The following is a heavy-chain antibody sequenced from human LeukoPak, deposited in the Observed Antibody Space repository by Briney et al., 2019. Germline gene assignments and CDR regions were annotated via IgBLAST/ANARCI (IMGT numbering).Heavy chain of an antibody. J-gene: IGHJ4*02. CDR2: ISGSGGTT. V-gene: IGHV3-23*01. Sequence: GGSLRLSCAASGFTFSSYAMSWVRQAPGKGLEWVSVISGSGGTTYYADSVKGRFTISRDNAKNSLYLQMNSLRAEDTAVYYCARTDYNNPFDYWGQGTLVTVSS. CDR3: ARTDYNNPFDY. CDR1: GFTFSSYA. D-gene: IGHD4-11*01.